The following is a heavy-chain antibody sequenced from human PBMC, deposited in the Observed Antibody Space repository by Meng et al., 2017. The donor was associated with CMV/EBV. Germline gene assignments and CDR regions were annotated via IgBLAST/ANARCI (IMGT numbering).Heavy chain of an antibody. D-gene: IGHD3-10*01. Sequence: GGSLRLSCAASGFTFSSYGMHWVRQAPGKGLEWVAVIWYDGSNKYYADSVKGRFTISRDNSKNTLYLQMNSLRAEDTAVYYCAKTAYRFGELLSYFDYWGQGTLVTVSS. CDR2: IWYDGSNK. CDR1: GFTFSSYG. CDR3: AKTAYRFGELLSYFDY. V-gene: IGHV3-33*06. J-gene: IGHJ4*02.